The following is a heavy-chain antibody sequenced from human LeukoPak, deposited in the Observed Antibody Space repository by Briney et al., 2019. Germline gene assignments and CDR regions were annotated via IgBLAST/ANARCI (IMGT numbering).Heavy chain of an antibody. CDR3: ARGAAAGTGGY. Sequence: GGSLRLSCAASGFTFSSYSMNWVRQAPGKGLEWVSYISSSSSTIYYADSVKGRFTISRDNAKNSLYLQMNSLRAEDTAVYYCARGAAAGTGGYWGQGTLVTVSS. V-gene: IGHV3-48*04. CDR2: ISSSSSTI. CDR1: GFTFSSYS. J-gene: IGHJ4*02. D-gene: IGHD6-13*01.